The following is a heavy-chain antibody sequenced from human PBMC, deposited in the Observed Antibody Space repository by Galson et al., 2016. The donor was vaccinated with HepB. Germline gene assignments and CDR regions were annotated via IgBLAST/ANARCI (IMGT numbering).Heavy chain of an antibody. Sequence: SETLSLTCTVSGGSIRSSSYYWGWIRQPPGKGLEWIASSYYSGSTYYNPSLQSRLTLSIDTSKDQFSKLTSVTTADTAVCCCASALHQGPIGLPPGTLLQEHLWG. CDR1: GGSIRSSSYY. J-gene: IGHJ6*01. V-gene: IGHV4-39*01. CDR3: ASALHQGPIGLPPGTLLQEHL. CDR2: SYYSGST.